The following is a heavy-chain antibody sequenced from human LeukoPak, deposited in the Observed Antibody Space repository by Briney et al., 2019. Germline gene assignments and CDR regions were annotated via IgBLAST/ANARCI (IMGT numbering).Heavy chain of an antibody. D-gene: IGHD6-19*01. CDR3: ATEGGSGWYGHFDH. CDR2: IKSKTNGGTP. J-gene: IGHJ4*02. CDR1: GFSFSNAW. Sequence: GGSLRLSCVVSGFSFSNAWMSWVRQAPGKGLEWVGRIKSKTNGGTPDYAAPVKGRFTISRDDSKSTLYLQMNSLETEDTATYYCATEGGSGWYGHFDHWGRGTLVTVSS. V-gene: IGHV3-15*01.